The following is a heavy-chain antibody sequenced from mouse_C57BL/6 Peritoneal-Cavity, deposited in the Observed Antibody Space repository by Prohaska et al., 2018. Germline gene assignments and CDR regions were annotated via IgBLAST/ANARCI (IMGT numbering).Heavy chain of an antibody. CDR2: INPYNGGT. CDR3: ARGITTRYFDV. V-gene: IGHV1-19*01. CDR1: GYTFTDYY. J-gene: IGHJ1*03. D-gene: IGHD2-4*01. Sequence: EVQLQQSGPVLVKPGASVKMSCKASGYTFTDYYMNWLKQSHGKSLEWIGVINPYNGGTSYNQKFKGKATLTVDKSSSTAYMELNSLTSEDSAVYYCARGITTRYFDVWGTGTTVTVSS.